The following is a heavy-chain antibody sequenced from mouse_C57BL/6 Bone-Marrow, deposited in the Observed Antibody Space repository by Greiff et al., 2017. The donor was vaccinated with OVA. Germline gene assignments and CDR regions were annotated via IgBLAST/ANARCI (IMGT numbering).Heavy chain of an antibody. CDR1: GYTFTSYW. V-gene: IGHV1-55*01. J-gene: IGHJ2*01. CDR2: IYPGSGST. CDR3: ARGGTAQATDY. D-gene: IGHD3-2*02. Sequence: QVQLQQSGAELARPGASVKLSCKASGYTFTSYWITWVKQRPGQGLEWIGDIYPGSGSTNYNEKFKSKATLTVDTSSSTAYMQLSSLTSEDSAVYYCARGGTAQATDYWGQGTTLTVSS.